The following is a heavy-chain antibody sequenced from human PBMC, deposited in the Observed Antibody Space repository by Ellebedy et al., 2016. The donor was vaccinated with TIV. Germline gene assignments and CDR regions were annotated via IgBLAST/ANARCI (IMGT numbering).Heavy chain of an antibody. CDR2: IYYSGST. Sequence: MPSETLSLTCTVSGGSISSSRYYRGWIRKPPGKGLEWIGSIYYSGSTYYNPSLKSRVTISVDTSKNQFSLKLSSVTAADTAVYYCARWYCSGGSCYSPKYYFDYWGQGTLVTVSS. D-gene: IGHD2-15*01. CDR3: ARWYCSGGSCYSPKYYFDY. V-gene: IGHV4-39*01. CDR1: GGSISSSRYY. J-gene: IGHJ4*02.